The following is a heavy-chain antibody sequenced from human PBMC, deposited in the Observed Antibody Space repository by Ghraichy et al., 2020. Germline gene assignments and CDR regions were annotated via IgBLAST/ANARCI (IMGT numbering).Heavy chain of an antibody. J-gene: IGHJ6*03. Sequence: SETLSLTCTVSGGSISSSSYYRGWIRQPPGKGLEWIGSIYYSGSTYYNPSLKSRVTISVDTSKNQFSLKLSSVTAADTAVYYCARQAIFGGDMDVWGKGTTVTVSS. CDR2: IYYSGST. D-gene: IGHD3-3*01. V-gene: IGHV4-39*01. CDR1: GGSISSSSYY. CDR3: ARQAIFGGDMDV.